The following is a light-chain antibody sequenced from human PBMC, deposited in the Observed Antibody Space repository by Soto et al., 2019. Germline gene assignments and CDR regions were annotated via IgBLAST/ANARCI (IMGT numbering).Light chain of an antibody. Sequence: GLTQSPGTLSLCPGERATLSCRARQSVGNSFVAWYQQKPGQPPRLLIYDTSKRATGIPDRFSGSVSGTDFTLSISRVEPEDFAVFYCQQYGTSEIIFGQGTRLEIK. V-gene: IGKV3-20*01. CDR2: DTS. J-gene: IGKJ5*01. CDR3: QQYGTSEII. CDR1: QSVGNSF.